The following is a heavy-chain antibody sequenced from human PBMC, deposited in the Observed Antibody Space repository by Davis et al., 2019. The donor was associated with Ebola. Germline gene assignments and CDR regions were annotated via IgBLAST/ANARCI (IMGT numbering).Heavy chain of an antibody. CDR2: IYYNGDT. Sequence: LETLSLTCAVSGGSVSSGRYLWSWLRQAPGRGLEWIGYIYYNGDTSFHSSLKSRASISVDPSKNQFSLTLRSVTAEDTAVYYCARYGDFGGAFWGHGTLVTVSS. CDR1: GGSVSSGRYL. D-gene: IGHD2-21*01. J-gene: IGHJ4*01. CDR3: ARYGDFGGAF. V-gene: IGHV4-61*01.